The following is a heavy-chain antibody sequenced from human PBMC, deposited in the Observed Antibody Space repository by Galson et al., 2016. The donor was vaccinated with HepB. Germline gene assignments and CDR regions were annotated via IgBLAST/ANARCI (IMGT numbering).Heavy chain of an antibody. Sequence: SLRLSCAASGFTFSIYAMSWVRQAPGKGLEWVSAISGSGSSTYYADSVKGRFTISRDNSKNTLYLQMNSLRAEDTAVYYCAKGGYGSGTYYNAIQHWGQGTVFTVSS. CDR2: ISGSGSST. V-gene: IGHV3-23*01. D-gene: IGHD3-10*01. CDR3: AKGGYGSGTYYNAIQH. J-gene: IGHJ1*01. CDR1: GFTFSIYA.